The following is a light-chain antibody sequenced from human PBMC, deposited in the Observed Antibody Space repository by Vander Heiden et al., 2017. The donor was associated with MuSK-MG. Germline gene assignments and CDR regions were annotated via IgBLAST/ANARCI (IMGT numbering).Light chain of an antibody. Sequence: QSVLTQPPSASGTPGQRVTISCSGSSSNIGSNYVYWYQQLPGTAPKRLLDSNNQRPSGVPERFSGSKSGTSASLAISGLRSEDEADYYCAEWDDSLSGCVFGTGTKVTVL. V-gene: IGLV1-47*02. CDR1: SSNIGSNY. CDR3: AEWDDSLSGCV. J-gene: IGLJ1*01. CDR2: SNN.